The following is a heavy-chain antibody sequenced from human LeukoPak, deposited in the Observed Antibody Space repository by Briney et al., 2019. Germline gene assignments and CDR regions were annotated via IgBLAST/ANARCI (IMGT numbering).Heavy chain of an antibody. CDR3: ARVEYDSSGYYYVGGAFDI. J-gene: IGHJ3*02. CDR1: GGSISSGGYY. D-gene: IGHD3-22*01. Sequence: LSLTCTVSGGSISSGGYYWSWIRQHPGKGLEWIWYIYYSGSTYYNPSLKSRVTISVDTSKNQFSLKLSSVTAADTAVYYCARVEYDSSGYYYVGGAFDIWGQGTMVTVSS. CDR2: IYYSGST. V-gene: IGHV4-31*03.